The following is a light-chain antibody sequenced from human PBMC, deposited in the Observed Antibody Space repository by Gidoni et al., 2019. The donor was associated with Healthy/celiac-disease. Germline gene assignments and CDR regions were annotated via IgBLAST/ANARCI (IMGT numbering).Light chain of an antibody. J-gene: IGLJ1*01. V-gene: IGLV3-21*04. CDR3: QVWDSSSDHPGYV. CDR2: DDS. CDR1: NIGSKS. Sequence: SYVLTQPPSVSVAPGKTARITCGGNNIGSKSVHWYQQKPGQAPVLVIYDDSDRPSGSPERFSGSNAGNTATLTISRVEAGDEADYYCQVWDSSSDHPGYVFGTGTKVTVL.